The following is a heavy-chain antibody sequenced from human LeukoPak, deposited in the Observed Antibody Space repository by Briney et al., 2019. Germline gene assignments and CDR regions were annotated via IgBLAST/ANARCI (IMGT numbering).Heavy chain of an antibody. V-gene: IGHV3-48*03. CDR3: ARDHLAAAGFDY. D-gene: IGHD6-13*01. Sequence: GGSLRLSCPASGFTFSSYEMNWVRQAPGKGLEWVSYISSSTSTMYYADSVKGRFTISRGNAKNSLYLQMNSLKAEDTAVYYCARDHLAAAGFDYWGQGTLVTVSS. CDR1: GFTFSSYE. J-gene: IGHJ4*02. CDR2: ISSSTSTM.